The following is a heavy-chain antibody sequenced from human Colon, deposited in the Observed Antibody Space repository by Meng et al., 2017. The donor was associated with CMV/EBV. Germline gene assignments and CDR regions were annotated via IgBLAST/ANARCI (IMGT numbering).Heavy chain of an antibody. J-gene: IGHJ5*02. D-gene: IGHD3-16*01. V-gene: IGHV3-11*05. CDR1: GFIFSDYY. Sequence: GERVRSGGGLAEPGWSLRLSCAASGFIFSDYYMTWIREAPGKGLEWVSYISPTGSDTNYADSVRGRFTISRDNAKNSLFLQMSSLTAEDTAVYYCVKGHTMINPWGQGTLVTVSS. CDR3: VKGHTMINP. CDR2: ISPTGSDT.